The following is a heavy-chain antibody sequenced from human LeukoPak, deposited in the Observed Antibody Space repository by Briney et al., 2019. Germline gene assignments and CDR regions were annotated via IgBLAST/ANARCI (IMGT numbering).Heavy chain of an antibody. J-gene: IGHJ3*02. CDR3: ARDPWVGEYGAFDI. V-gene: IGHV3-21*01. CDR1: GFTFSSYS. CDR2: ISSSSSYI. D-gene: IGHD3-10*01. Sequence: PGGSLRLSCAASGFTFSSYSMNWVRQAPGKGLEWVSSISSSSSYIYYADSVKGRFTISRDNAKNSLYLQMNSLRAEDTALYYCARDPWVGEYGAFDIWGQGTMVTVSS.